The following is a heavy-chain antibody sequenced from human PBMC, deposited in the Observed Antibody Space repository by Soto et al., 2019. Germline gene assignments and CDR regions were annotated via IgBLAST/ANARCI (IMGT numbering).Heavy chain of an antibody. V-gene: IGHV3-33*01. CDR2: IWYDGSNK. CDR1: GFTFSSYG. CDR3: AREQELWSFTLYGMDV. Sequence: GGSLRLSCAASGFTFSSYGMHWVRQAPGKGLEWVAVIWYDGSNKYYADSVKGRFTISRDNSKNTLYLQMNSLRAEDTAVYYCAREQELWSFTLYGMDVWGQGTTVTVSS. D-gene: IGHD5-18*01. J-gene: IGHJ6*02.